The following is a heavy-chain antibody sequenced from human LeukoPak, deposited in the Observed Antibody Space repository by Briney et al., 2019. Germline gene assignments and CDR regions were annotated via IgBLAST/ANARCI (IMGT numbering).Heavy chain of an antibody. CDR2: ISTSSSYI. CDR1: GFTFSSNS. CDR3: ARGSSNIAARDNWFDP. J-gene: IGHJ5*02. D-gene: IGHD6-6*01. V-gene: IGHV3-21*01. Sequence: GGSLRLSCAASGFTFSSNSMNWVRQAPGKGLEWVSSISTSSSYIDYADSVKGRFTISRDNAKNSLYLQMNSLRADDTAVYYCARGSSNIAARDNWFDPWGQGTLVTVSS.